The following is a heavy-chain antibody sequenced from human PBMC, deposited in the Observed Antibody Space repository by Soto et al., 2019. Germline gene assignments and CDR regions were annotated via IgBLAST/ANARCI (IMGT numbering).Heavy chain of an antibody. CDR3: ARDLLGRYSYGYHHYYYGMDV. V-gene: IGHV4-61*01. CDR1: GGSISSSSYY. CDR2: IYYSGST. J-gene: IGHJ6*02. D-gene: IGHD5-18*01. Sequence: SETLSLTCTVSGGSISSSSYYWGWIRQPPGKGLEWIGYIYYSGSTNYNPSLKSRVTISVDTSKNQFSLKLGSVTAADTAVYYCARDLLGRYSYGYHHYYYGMDVWGQGTTVTVSS.